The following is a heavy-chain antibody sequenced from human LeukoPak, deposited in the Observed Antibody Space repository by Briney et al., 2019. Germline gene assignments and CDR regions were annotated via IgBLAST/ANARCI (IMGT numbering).Heavy chain of an antibody. D-gene: IGHD5-18*01. CDR3: ASSHRDTAILTDAFDI. CDR1: GYTFTSYG. CDR2: ISAYNGNT. J-gene: IGHJ3*02. Sequence: ASVKVSCKASGYTFTSYGISWVRQAPGQGLEWMGWISAYNGNTNYAQKFQGRVTMTRDMSTSTVYMELSSLRSEDTAVYYCASSHRDTAILTDAFDIWGQGTMVTVSS. V-gene: IGHV1-18*01.